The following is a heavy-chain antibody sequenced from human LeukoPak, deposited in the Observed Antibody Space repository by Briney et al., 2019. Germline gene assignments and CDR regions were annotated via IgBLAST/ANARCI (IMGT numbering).Heavy chain of an antibody. Sequence: GASVKVSCKASGYTFTSYDINWVRQATGQGLELVGWMNPNSGNTGYAQKFQGRVTMTRNTSISTAYMELSSLRSEDTAVYYCARQITMVRGVIIRNYYYYGMDVWGQGTTVTVSS. CDR2: MNPNSGNT. V-gene: IGHV1-8*01. CDR3: ARQITMVRGVIIRNYYYYGMDV. D-gene: IGHD3-10*01. J-gene: IGHJ6*02. CDR1: GYTFTSYD.